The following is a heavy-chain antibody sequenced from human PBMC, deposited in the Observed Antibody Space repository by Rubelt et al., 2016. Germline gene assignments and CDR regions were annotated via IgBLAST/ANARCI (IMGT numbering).Heavy chain of an antibody. Sequence: QVQLVQSGAEVKKPGASVKVSCKVSGYTFTELSMHWVRQAPGKGLEWMGGFDPEDGETIYAQRFQGRATMTEATSTDTAYMELSSLRSEYTAVYYCARDGGSGWPVDYWGQGTLVTVSS. CDR3: ARDGGSGWPVDY. CDR1: GYTFTELS. J-gene: IGHJ4*02. V-gene: IGHV1-24*01. D-gene: IGHD6-19*01. CDR2: FDPEDGET.